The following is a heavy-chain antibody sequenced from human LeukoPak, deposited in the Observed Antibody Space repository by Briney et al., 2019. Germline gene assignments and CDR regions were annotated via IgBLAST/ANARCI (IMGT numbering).Heavy chain of an antibody. V-gene: IGHV3-23*01. J-gene: IGHJ3*02. CDR3: ATRDIQEGGGDAFDI. D-gene: IGHD3-9*01. Sequence: TGGSLRHPCAASGFTFSSYAMSWVRQAPGKGLEWVSAISGSGGSTNYADSVKGRFTISRDNSKNTLYLQMNSLRAEDTAVYYCATRDIQEGGGDAFDIWGQGTMVTVSS. CDR1: GFTFSSYA. CDR2: ISGSGGST.